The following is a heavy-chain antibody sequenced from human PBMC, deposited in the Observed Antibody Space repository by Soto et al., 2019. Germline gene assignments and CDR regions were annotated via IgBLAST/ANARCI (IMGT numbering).Heavy chain of an antibody. CDR2: IYSSGST. CDR3: ARFVRSCSGTTCYTRADV. CDR1: GGSVSSDTHY. D-gene: IGHD2-2*02. J-gene: IGHJ6*02. Sequence: PSETLSPTCTVSGGSVSSDTHYWSWIRQPPGKRLEWIGLIYSSGSTNYNPSLKSRVTMSVDTSKNQFSLKLRSVIVADTAVYHCARFVRSCSGTTCYTRADVWGQGTTVTVSS. V-gene: IGHV4-61*01.